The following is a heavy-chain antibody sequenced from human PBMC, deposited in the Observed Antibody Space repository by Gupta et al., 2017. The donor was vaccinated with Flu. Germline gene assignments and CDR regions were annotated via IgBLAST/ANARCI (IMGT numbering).Heavy chain of an antibody. CDR1: GFTFSDYW. J-gene: IGHJ4*02. CDR3: ARKEIRVGYNSLDY. V-gene: IGHV3-74*01. D-gene: IGHD5-12*01. Sequence: EVQLVESGGNLVQPGGSLRLSCEASGFTFSDYWIHWVRQAPGKGLVWVSRINSDGSSTTYADSVKGRFTISRDNAENTVYLQMNSLRAEDTAVYYCARKEIRVGYNSLDYWGQGTLVTVSS. CDR2: INSDGSST.